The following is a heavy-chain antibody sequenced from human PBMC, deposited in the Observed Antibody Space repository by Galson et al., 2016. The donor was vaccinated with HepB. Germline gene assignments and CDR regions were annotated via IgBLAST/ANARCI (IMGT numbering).Heavy chain of an antibody. CDR2: IWYDGSSK. J-gene: IGHJ2*01. CDR1: GFTFSKYG. V-gene: IGHV3-33*06. Sequence: SLRLSCAASGFTFSKYGMHWVRQAPGKGLEWVAGIWYDGSSKNYADSVKGRFIIFRDNSRNTLYLEMNSLRAEDTAVYYCAKSLIVGPTMNWYFDLWGRGTLVTVSS. CDR3: AKSLIVGPTMNWYFDL. D-gene: IGHD1-26*01.